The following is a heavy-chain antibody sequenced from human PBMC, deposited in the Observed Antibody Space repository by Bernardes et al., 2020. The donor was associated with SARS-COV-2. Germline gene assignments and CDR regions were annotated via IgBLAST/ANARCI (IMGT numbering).Heavy chain of an antibody. CDR1: GFTFSNAW. CDR3: TTGGAITIFGVVIVMDAFDI. Sequence: GGSLCLSCAASGFTFSNAWMSWVRQAPGQGLEWVGRIKSKTDGGTTDYAAPVKGRFTISRDDSKNTLYLQMNSLKTEDTAVYYCTTGGAITIFGVVIVMDAFDIWGQGTMVTVSS. D-gene: IGHD3-3*01. V-gene: IGHV3-15*01. CDR2: IKSKTDGGTT. J-gene: IGHJ3*02.